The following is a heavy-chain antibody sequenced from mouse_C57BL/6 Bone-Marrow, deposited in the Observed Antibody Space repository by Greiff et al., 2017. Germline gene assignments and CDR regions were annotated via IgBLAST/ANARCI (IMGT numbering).Heavy chain of an antibody. Sequence: VQLQQSGAELVMPGASVKLSCKASGYTFTSYWMHWVKQRPGQGLEWIGEIDPSDSYTNYNQKFKGKSTLTVDKSSSTAYMKLSSLTSEDSAVYYCARIYCDYDVGGFDYWGQGTTLTVSS. CDR3: ARIYCDYDVGGFDY. J-gene: IGHJ2*01. D-gene: IGHD2-4*01. CDR2: IDPSDSYT. CDR1: GYTFTSYW. V-gene: IGHV1-69*01.